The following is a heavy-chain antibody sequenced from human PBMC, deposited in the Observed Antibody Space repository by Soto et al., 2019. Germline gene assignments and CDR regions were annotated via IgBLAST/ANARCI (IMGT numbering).Heavy chain of an antibody. CDR1: GVIVSGNY. J-gene: IGHJ6*02. CDR3: ARDGGLAEDGMDV. Sequence: EVRLVETGGDLIQPGGSLRLSCAASGVIVSGNYMSWVRQAPGKGLEWVSVIYSGGSTYYADSVKGRFTISRDNSKNTLYLQMNSLRADDTAVYYCARDGGLAEDGMDVWGQGTTVTVSS. CDR2: IYSGGST. D-gene: IGHD3-10*01. V-gene: IGHV3-53*02.